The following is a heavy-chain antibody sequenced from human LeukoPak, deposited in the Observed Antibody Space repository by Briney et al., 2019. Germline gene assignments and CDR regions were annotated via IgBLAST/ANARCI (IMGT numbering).Heavy chain of an antibody. J-gene: IGHJ4*02. Sequence: PSETLSLTCTASGGSISSSSYYWGWVRQPPGKGLEWIGSIYYSGSTYYNPSLQSRVSISVDTSKNQFSLKVSSVTATDTAVYYCARLRPWGSKYYFDYWGQGTLVTVSS. CDR3: ARLRPWGSKYYFDY. CDR1: GGSISSSSYY. D-gene: IGHD3-16*01. CDR2: IYYSGST. V-gene: IGHV4-39*01.